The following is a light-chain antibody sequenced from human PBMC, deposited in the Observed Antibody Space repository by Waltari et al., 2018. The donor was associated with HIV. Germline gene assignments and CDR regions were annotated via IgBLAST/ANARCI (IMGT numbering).Light chain of an antibody. J-gene: IGKJ1*01. V-gene: IGKV1-39*01. CDR2: GAT. CDR1: QSINSY. CDR3: QHSYTTPWT. Sequence: DIQMTQSPSSLSASVGDRVTITCRASQSINSYLNWYQQKPRKAPKLLIYGATSLQSGVPSRFSGSGSGTDFTLTISSLQPEDFATYYCQHSYTTPWTFGQGTKVEIK.